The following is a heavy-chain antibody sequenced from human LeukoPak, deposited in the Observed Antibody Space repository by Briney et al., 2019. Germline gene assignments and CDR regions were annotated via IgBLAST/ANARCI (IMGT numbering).Heavy chain of an antibody. V-gene: IGHV1-2*02. CDR2: INPNSGGT. CDR3: ARVGDGYNYYYFDY. Sequence: ASVKVSCKASGYTFTGYYMHWVRQAPGQGLEWMGWINPNSGGTNYAQKFQGRATMTRDTSISTAYMELRSLRSDDTAVYYCARVGDGYNYYYFDYWGQGTLVTVSS. D-gene: IGHD5-24*01. J-gene: IGHJ4*02. CDR1: GYTFTGYY.